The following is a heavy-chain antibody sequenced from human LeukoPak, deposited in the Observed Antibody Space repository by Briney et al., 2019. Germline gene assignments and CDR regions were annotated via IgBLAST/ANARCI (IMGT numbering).Heavy chain of an antibody. CDR1: GFTFSIFE. D-gene: IGHD5-12*01. CDR3: AREGMVATFDY. J-gene: IGHJ4*02. CDR2: ITNSGSTI. V-gene: IGHV3-48*03. Sequence: GGSLRLSCTVSGFTFSIFEMNWVRQAPGKGLEWIAYITNSGSTIDYADSVKGRFTISRDNARNSLYLQMNSLRAEDTAIYYCAREGMVATFDYWGQGTLVTVSS.